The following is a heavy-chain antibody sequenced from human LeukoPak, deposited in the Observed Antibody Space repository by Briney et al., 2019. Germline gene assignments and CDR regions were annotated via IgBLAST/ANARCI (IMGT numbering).Heavy chain of an antibody. CDR2: INPNSGGT. J-gene: IGHJ4*02. CDR3: ARGHFDWLPRSDFDY. Sequence: RASVKVSCKASGYTFTGYYMHWVRQAPGQGLEWMGWINPNSGGTNYAQKFQGRVTMTRDTSISTAYMELSRLRSDDTAVYYCARGHFDWLPRSDFDYWGQGTLVTVSS. V-gene: IGHV1-2*02. D-gene: IGHD3-9*01. CDR1: GYTFTGYY.